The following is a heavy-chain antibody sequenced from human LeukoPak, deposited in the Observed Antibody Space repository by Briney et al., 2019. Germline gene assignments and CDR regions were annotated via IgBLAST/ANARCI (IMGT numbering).Heavy chain of an antibody. Sequence: GASVKVSCKVSGYTLTELSMHWVRQAPGKGLEWMGGFDPEDGETIYAQKLQGRVTMTTDTSTSTAYMELRSLRSDDTAVYYCARGGVEPFDPWGQGTLVTVSS. J-gene: IGHJ5*02. V-gene: IGHV1-24*01. D-gene: IGHD1-14*01. CDR3: ARGGVEPFDP. CDR2: FDPEDGET. CDR1: GYTLTELS.